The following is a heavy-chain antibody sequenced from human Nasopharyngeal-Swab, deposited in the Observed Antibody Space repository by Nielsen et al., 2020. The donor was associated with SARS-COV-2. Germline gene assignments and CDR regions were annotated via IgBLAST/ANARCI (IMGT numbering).Heavy chain of an antibody. V-gene: IGHV1-69*13. CDR2: IIPIFGTA. J-gene: IGHJ6*03. Sequence: SVKVSCKASGGTFSSYAISWVRQAPGQGLEWMGGIIPIFGTANYAQKFQGRVTITADESTSTAYMELSSLRSEDTAVYYCARGVGSDFEYYYYMDVWGKGTTVTVFS. D-gene: IGHD1-26*01. CDR1: GGTFSSYA. CDR3: ARGVGSDFEYYYYMDV.